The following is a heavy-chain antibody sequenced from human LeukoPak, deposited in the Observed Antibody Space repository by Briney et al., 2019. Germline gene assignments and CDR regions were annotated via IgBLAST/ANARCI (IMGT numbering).Heavy chain of an antibody. CDR2: INPGGSWT. Sequence: VASVKVSCKASGYTFTRHYMHWVRQAPGQGLEWMGVINPGGSWTSYAQKFQGRVTMTRDMSTSTAYMELSSLRSEDTAVYYCARDIYGNINWFDPWGQGTLVTVSS. V-gene: IGHV1-46*01. CDR3: ARDIYGNINWFDP. CDR1: GYTFTRHY. J-gene: IGHJ5*02. D-gene: IGHD2-2*02.